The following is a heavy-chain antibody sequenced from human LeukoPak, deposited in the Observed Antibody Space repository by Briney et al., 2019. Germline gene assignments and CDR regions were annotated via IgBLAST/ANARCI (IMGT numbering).Heavy chain of an antibody. CDR1: GGSISSYY. Sequence: PSETLSLTCTVSGGSISSYYWSWIRQPPGKGLEWIGYIYYSGSTNYNPSLKSRVTVSVDTSKNQFSLKLSSVTAADTAVYYCAKTGVAGTFWFDPWGQGTLVTVSS. CDR2: IYYSGST. D-gene: IGHD6-19*01. CDR3: AKTGVAGTFWFDP. J-gene: IGHJ5*02. V-gene: IGHV4-59*01.